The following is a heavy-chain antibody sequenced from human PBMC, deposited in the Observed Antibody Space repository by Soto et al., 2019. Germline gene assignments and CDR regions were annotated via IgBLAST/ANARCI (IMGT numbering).Heavy chain of an antibody. Sequence: GESLKISCKGSGHIFSNYWIGWVRQMPGKGLEWMGIIYPGDSDTRYSPSFQGQVTITVDKSINTAYLQWSRLKASDTAIYYCARQRLWGTSGYYYFENWGQGTLVTVSS. CDR2: IYPGDSDT. CDR1: GHIFSNYW. D-gene: IGHD3-22*01. CDR3: ARQRLWGTSGYYYFEN. V-gene: IGHV5-51*01. J-gene: IGHJ4*02.